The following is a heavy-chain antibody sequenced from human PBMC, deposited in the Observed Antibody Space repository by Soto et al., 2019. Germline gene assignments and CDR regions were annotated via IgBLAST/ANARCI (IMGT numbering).Heavy chain of an antibody. CDR3: ARDIDYYDSSGYQDY. CDR1: GFTFSSYE. CDR2: ISTSGNTI. V-gene: IGHV3-48*03. Sequence: EVRLVESGGGLVQPGGSLRLSCAASGFTFSSYEMNWVRQAPGKGLEWVSYISTSGNTIHYADSVKGRFTISRDNAKNSLYLQMNSLRAEDTAVYYCARDIDYYDSSGYQDYWGQGTLVTVSS. D-gene: IGHD3-22*01. J-gene: IGHJ4*02.